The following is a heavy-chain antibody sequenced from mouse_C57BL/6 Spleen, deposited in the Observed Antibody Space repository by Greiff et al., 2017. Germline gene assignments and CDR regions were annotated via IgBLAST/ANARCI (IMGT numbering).Heavy chain of an antibody. CDR1: GYSITSGYY. V-gene: IGHV3-6*01. J-gene: IGHJ1*03. CDR2: ISYDGSN. CDR3: ARDRTLYWYCDV. Sequence: LMESGPGLVKPSQSLSLTCSVTGYSITSGYYWNWIRQFPGNKLEWMGYISYDGSNNYNPSLKNRISITRDTSKNQFFLKLNSVTTEDTATYYCARDRTLYWYCDVWGTGTTVTVSS.